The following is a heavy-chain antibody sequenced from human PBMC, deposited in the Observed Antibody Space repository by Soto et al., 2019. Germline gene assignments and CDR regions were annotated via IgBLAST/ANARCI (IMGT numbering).Heavy chain of an antibody. CDR1: GGTFSSYA. CDR2: IIPIFGTA. J-gene: IGHJ5*02. D-gene: IGHD2-2*01. Sequence: GASVEVSCRASGGTFSSYAISWVRQAPGQGLEWMGGIIPIFGTANYAQKFQGRVTITADKSTSTAYMELSSLRSEDTAVYYCARSPRVVVPAAIGRFDPWGQGTLVTVSS. CDR3: ARSPRVVVPAAIGRFDP. V-gene: IGHV1-69*06.